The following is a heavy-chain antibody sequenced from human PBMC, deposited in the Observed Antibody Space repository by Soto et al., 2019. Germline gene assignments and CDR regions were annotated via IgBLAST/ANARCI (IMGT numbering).Heavy chain of an antibody. CDR1: GDSISDSSHY. CDR2: IYYSGST. J-gene: IGHJ4*02. CDR3: ARSDYPYYFDY. Sequence: SETLSLTCIFSGDSISDSSHYWGWIRQPPGKGLEWIGYIYYSGSTYYNPSLKSRVTISVDTSKNQFSLKLSSVTAADTAVYYCARSDYPYYFDYWGQGTLVTVSS. V-gene: IGHV4-61*05. D-gene: IGHD4-17*01.